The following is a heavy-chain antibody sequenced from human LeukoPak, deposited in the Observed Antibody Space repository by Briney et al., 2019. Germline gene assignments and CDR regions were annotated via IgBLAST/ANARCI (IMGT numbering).Heavy chain of an antibody. Sequence: PSETLSLTCAVSGAFIDSNNWWSWVRQTPGKGLEWIAEIYHSGSTNYNPSLKSRVTISVDKSKNQFSLKLSSVTAADTAVYYCARDRRSGVYGDYDAFDIWGQGTMVTVSS. D-gene: IGHD4-17*01. CDR1: GAFIDSNNW. CDR3: ARDRRSGVYGDYDAFDI. CDR2: IYHSGST. V-gene: IGHV4-4*02. J-gene: IGHJ3*02.